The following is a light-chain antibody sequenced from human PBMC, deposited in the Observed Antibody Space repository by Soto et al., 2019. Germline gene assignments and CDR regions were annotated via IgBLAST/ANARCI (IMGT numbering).Light chain of an antibody. Sequence: EIVMTHSPDTLSLSPWEIASLSCRASQSVSSNLAWYQQIPGQAPRLLIYGASARATGIPARFSGNGSGTDFTLTISRLEPEDFAVYYCQQYGSSPTWTFGQGTKVDIK. CDR1: QSVSSN. V-gene: IGKV3-20*01. CDR3: QQYGSSPTWT. J-gene: IGKJ1*01. CDR2: GAS.